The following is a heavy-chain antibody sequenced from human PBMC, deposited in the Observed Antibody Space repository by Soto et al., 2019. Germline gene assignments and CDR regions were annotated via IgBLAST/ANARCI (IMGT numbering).Heavy chain of an antibody. J-gene: IGHJ5*02. CDR3: GREGSWYGDYPGPNWLDP. V-gene: IGHV4-59*01. D-gene: IGHD4-17*01. CDR2: IYYSGST. CDR1: DGSISSYY. Sequence: PTETPALTCTVSDGSISSYYWSWIRQPPGKGLEWIGYIYYSGSTNYNPSLKSRVTISVDTSKNQFSLKLSSVTAADTAVYYCGREGSWYGDYPGPNWLDPWGQGTLVTVSS.